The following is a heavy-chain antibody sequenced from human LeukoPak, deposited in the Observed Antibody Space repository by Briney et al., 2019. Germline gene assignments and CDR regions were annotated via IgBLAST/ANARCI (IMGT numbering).Heavy chain of an antibody. CDR2: IDPKNGNR. V-gene: IGHV1-8*01. Sequence: AASVKGSCKASGYTFINNDINWVRQAPGQGLEWMAWIDPKNGNRGYAQNFQGRVTMTTDTSISTAYMELSSLRSEDTAVYYCARSHTRKGFCGGGRCYPAVWWFDPWGQGTLVTVSS. D-gene: IGHD2-15*01. CDR1: GYTFINND. J-gene: IGHJ5*02. CDR3: ARSHTRKGFCGGGRCYPAVWWFDP.